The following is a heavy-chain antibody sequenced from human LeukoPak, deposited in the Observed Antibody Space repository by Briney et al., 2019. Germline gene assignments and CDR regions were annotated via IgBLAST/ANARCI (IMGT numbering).Heavy chain of an antibody. CDR3: ARDSYGLGSNYFDP. CDR1: GASVSSGGSS. J-gene: IGHJ5*02. Sequence: NPSETLSLTCAATGASVSSGGSSWAWIRPPPGKGLEWIGYIYHIVNTFYNPSLQSRVTISVDRAKNQVSLRLTSVTAADTAVYYCARDSYGLGSNYFDPWGQGTQVTVSS. D-gene: IGHD3-10*01. CDR2: IYHIVNT. V-gene: IGHV4-30-2*01.